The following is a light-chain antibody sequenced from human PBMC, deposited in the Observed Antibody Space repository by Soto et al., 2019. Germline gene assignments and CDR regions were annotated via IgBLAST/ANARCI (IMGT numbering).Light chain of an antibody. Sequence: EIVMTQSPATLSVSPGETTTLSCRASQSVGSAVAWYQHKPGQAPRLLIVGASIRATGVPVSFSGGGSATAFTLTISSLQSEDFAVYYCQQYKNWPPLTFGGGTTVEIE. CDR2: GAS. V-gene: IGKV3-15*01. J-gene: IGKJ4*01. CDR3: QQYKNWPPLT. CDR1: QSVGSA.